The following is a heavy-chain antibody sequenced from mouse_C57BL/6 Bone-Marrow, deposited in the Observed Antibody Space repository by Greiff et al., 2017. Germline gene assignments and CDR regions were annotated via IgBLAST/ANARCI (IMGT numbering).Heavy chain of an antibody. CDR2: IHPSDSDT. V-gene: IGHV1-74*01. CDR3: AIDGSSYERAMDY. J-gene: IGHJ4*01. CDR1: GYTFTSYW. Sequence: QAQLQQPGAELVKPGASVKVSCKASGYTFTSYWMHWVKQRPGQGLEWIGRIHPSDSDTNYNQKFKGKATLTVDKSSSTAYMQLSSLTSEDSAVYYCAIDGSSYERAMDYWGQGTSVTVSS. D-gene: IGHD1-1*01.